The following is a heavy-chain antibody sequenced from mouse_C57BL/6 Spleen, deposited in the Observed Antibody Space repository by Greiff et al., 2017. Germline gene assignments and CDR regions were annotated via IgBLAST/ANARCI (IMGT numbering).Heavy chain of an antibody. CDR2: INPNNGGT. D-gene: IGHD2-2*01. V-gene: IGHV1-22*01. Sequence: VQLQQSGPELVKPGASVKMSCKASGYTFTDYNMHWVKQSHGKSLEWIGYINPNNGGTSYNQKFKGKATLTVNKSSSTAYMELRSLTSEDSAVYYCARGLWLRQDAMDYWGQGTSVTVSS. CDR3: ARGLWLRQDAMDY. CDR1: GYTFTDYN. J-gene: IGHJ4*01.